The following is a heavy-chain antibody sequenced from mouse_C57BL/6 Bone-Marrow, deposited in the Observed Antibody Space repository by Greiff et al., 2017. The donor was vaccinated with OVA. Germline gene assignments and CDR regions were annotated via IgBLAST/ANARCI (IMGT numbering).Heavy chain of an antibody. CDR3: ASSHYGYYVYFGV. D-gene: IGHD2-3*01. V-gene: IGHV1-55*01. CDR2: IYPGSGST. J-gene: IGHJ1*03. Sequence: QVQLQQPGAELVKPGASVKLSCKASGYTFTSYWITWVKQRPGQGLEWIGDIYPGSGSTNYNEKFKSKATLTVDTSYSTAYMQLSSLTSEDSAVYDSASSHYGYYVYFGVWGTGTTGTVAS. CDR1: GYTFTSYW.